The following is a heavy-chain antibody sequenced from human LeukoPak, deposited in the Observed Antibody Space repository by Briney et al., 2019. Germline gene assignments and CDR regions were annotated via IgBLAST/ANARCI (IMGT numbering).Heavy chain of an antibody. V-gene: IGHV3-48*01. CDR3: AREGDYGMDV. J-gene: IGHJ6*02. CDR2: INHNAETI. CDR1: GFTFSSYV. Sequence: GGSLRLSCAASGFTFSSYVMSWVRQAPGKGLEWVSYINHNAETIYYADSVKGRLTISRDNAKNVLYLQMNSLRAEDTAVYYCAREGDYGMDVWGQGTTVTVSS.